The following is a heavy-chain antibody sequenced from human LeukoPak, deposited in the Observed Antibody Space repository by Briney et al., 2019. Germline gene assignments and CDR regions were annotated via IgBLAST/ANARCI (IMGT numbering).Heavy chain of an antibody. V-gene: IGHV4-4*09. CDR2: ICTSGSN. D-gene: IGHD1-26*01. Sequence: PSETLSLPCTVSSGSNSIYHGSWIRQPPGKGLEWLRNICTSGSNNYNPSLKSRVTISIDTSKNQFSLKLSSVTAADTAVYYCATSDGGVGATLFDYWGQGTLVTVSS. CDR1: SGSNSIYH. CDR3: ATSDGGVGATLFDY. J-gene: IGHJ4*02.